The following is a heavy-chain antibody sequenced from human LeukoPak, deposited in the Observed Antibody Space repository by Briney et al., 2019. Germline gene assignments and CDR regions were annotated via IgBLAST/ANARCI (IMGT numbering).Heavy chain of an antibody. CDR2: ISGSGVCT. CDR1: GFMFSSYA. D-gene: IGHD2-2*01. J-gene: IGHJ6*03. Sequence: PGGSLRLSCAASGFMFSSYAMSWVRQAPGKGLEWVSSISGSGVCTYYADSVKGRFTISRDNSKNTLYLQMNSLRVEDTAVYYCAKATYCSSSSCKPGLHYYYYMDVWGKGTTVTVSS. V-gene: IGHV3-23*01. CDR3: AKATYCSSSSCKPGLHYYYYMDV.